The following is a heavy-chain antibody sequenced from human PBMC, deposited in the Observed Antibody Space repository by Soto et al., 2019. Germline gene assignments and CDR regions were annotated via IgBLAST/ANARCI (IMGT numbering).Heavy chain of an antibody. CDR1: GGSISSYY. V-gene: IGHV4-59*08. Sequence: PSETLSLTCTVSGGSISSYYWSWIRQPPGKGLEWIGYIYYSGSTNYNPSLKSRVTISVDTSKNQFSLKLSSVTAADTAVYYCARARYDFWSGYYTGGFYYYYMDVRGKGTTVTVSS. CDR3: ARARYDFWSGYYTGGFYYYYMDV. J-gene: IGHJ6*03. CDR2: IYYSGST. D-gene: IGHD3-3*01.